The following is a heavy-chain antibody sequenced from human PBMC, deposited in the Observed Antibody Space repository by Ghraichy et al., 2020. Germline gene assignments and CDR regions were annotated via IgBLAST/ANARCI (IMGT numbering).Heavy chain of an antibody. J-gene: IGHJ6*02. D-gene: IGHD3-22*01. CDR2: IHHSGST. CDR3: ARGIGSAYYSLDYYSGMDV. Sequence: SETLSLTCGVYGGSLSDYSWSWIRQPPGRGLEWIGEIHHSGSTNYNPSLKSRVTISKDTSKNQFSLKLTSVTAADTAVYYCARGIGSAYYSLDYYSGMDVWGQGTTVTVSS. V-gene: IGHV4-34*01. CDR1: GGSLSDYS.